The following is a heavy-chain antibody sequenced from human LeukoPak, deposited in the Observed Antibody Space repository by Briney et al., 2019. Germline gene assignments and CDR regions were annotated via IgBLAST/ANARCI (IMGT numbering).Heavy chain of an antibody. D-gene: IGHD6-6*01. CDR2: IYYSGST. CDR3: ARATYSSSSMSLDAFDI. V-gene: IGHV4-39*07. CDR1: GGSISSSSYY. Sequence: SETLSLTCTVSGGSISSSSYYWGWIRQPPGKGLEWIGSIYYSGSTYYNPSLKSRVTISVDTSKNQFSLKLTSVTAADTAVYYCARATYSSSSMSLDAFDIWGQGTMVTVSS. J-gene: IGHJ3*02.